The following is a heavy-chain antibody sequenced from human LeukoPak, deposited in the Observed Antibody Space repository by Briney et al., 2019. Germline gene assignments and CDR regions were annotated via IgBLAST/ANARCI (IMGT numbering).Heavy chain of an antibody. CDR2: IYYSGST. Sequence: KSSETLSLTCTVSGGPISSYYWSWIRQPPGKGLEWIGYIYYSGSTSYNPSLKSRVTISVDTSKNQFSLKLSSVTAADTAVYYCARDRFINMVRGVMVGEHYFDYWGQGTLVTVSP. D-gene: IGHD3-10*01. V-gene: IGHV4-59*01. CDR1: GGPISSYY. CDR3: ARDRFINMVRGVMVGEHYFDY. J-gene: IGHJ4*02.